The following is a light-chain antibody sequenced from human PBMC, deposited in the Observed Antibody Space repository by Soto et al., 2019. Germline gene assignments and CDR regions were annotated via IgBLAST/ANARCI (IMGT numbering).Light chain of an antibody. CDR2: SAS. Sequence: EIVMTQSPATLSASAGERVTLSCRASQYIVRTMAWYQQKPGQAPRLLFFSASTRATGLPERFSASGSGAEFTLTVSSPQTDDCGHYDGQQYKKWPYIFGQGTKLEI. V-gene: IGKV3-15*01. J-gene: IGKJ2*01. CDR1: QYIVRT. CDR3: QQYKKWPYI.